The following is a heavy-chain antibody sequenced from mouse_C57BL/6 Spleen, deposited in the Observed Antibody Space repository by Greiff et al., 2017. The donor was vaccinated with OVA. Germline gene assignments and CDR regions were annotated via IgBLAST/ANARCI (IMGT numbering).Heavy chain of an antibody. CDR2: IYPRSGNT. Sequence: QVQLQQSGAELARPGASVKLSCKASGYTFTSYGISWVKQRTGQGLEWIGEIYPRSGNTYYNEKFKGKATLTADKSSSTAYMELRSLTSEDSAVYFCATDGSEAMDYWGQGTSGTVSS. CDR3: ATDGSEAMDY. J-gene: IGHJ4*01. D-gene: IGHD2-3*01. CDR1: GYTFTSYG. V-gene: IGHV1-81*01.